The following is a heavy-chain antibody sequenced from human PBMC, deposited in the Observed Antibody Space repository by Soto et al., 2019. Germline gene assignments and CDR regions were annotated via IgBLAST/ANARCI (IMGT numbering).Heavy chain of an antibody. CDR2: IGTAGDT. Sequence: PGGSLRLSCAASGFTFSSYDMHWVRQATGKGLEWVSAIGTAGDTYYPGSVKGRFTISRENAKNSLYLQMNSLRAGDTAVYYCVRVSREWLWDYYYYYMDVWGKGTTVTVSS. V-gene: IGHV3-13*01. J-gene: IGHJ6*03. CDR1: GFTFSSYD. D-gene: IGHD3-3*01. CDR3: VRVSREWLWDYYYYYMDV.